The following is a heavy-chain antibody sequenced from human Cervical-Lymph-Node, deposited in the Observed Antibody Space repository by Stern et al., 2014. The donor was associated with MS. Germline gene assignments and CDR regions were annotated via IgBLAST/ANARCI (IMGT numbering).Heavy chain of an antibody. D-gene: IGHD4-11*01. J-gene: IGHJ4*02. CDR1: GFTFSTYS. Sequence: EVQLVESGGGLVQPGGPLRLSCAASGFTFSTYSMNWVRQAPGKGLEWVSHITSASSAMYCADPGRGRFSISRDNARNSLFLQMRSLMVEDTAVYYCARVQIRLQEKRLDSWGQGTLVTASS. CDR2: ITSASSAM. CDR3: ARVQIRLQEKRLDS. V-gene: IGHV3-48*01.